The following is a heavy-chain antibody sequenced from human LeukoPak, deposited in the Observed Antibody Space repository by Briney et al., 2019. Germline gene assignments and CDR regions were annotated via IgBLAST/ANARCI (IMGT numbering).Heavy chain of an antibody. D-gene: IGHD3-10*01. J-gene: IGHJ4*02. CDR2: ISAYNGNT. CDR1: GYTFTSYG. Sequence: GASVTVSRKASGYTFTSYGISWVRQAPGQGLEWMGWISAYNGNTNYAQKLQGRVTMTTDTSTSTDYMELRSLRSDDTAVYYCARDLYGANYYGSGSCFDYWGQGTLVTVSS. CDR3: ARDLYGANYYGSGSCFDY. V-gene: IGHV1-18*01.